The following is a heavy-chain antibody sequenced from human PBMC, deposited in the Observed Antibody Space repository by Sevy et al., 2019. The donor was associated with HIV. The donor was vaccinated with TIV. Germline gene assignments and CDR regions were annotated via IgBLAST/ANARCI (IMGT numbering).Heavy chain of an antibody. CDR3: ARVGYCRGGTCFSGFYYAMDV. CDR1: GFTLTNEF. D-gene: IGHD2-15*01. Sequence: GGSLRLSCAVSGFTLTNEFFSWVRQAPGKGLEWVAVVYSGGATYYADSVKGRFTISRDKSKSTLYLQMKSLRAEDTAVYYCARVGYCRGGTCFSGFYYAMDVWGQGPRSPSP. J-gene: IGHJ6*02. CDR2: VYSGGAT. V-gene: IGHV3-53*01.